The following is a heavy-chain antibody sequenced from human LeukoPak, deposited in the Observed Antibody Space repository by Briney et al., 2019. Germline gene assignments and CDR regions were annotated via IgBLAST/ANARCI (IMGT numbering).Heavy chain of an antibody. CDR3: AKMKGHPLPNYYMDV. Sequence: GGSLRLSCAAPGCSFSGFAMSWGRRTPRKGLGWVSGSSGSSDNTLYADSLIGRFTNYRDNSKNTQYLKMNSQRTEDTAIYYGAKMKGHPLPNYYMDVGEQGTTATVS. CDR2: SSGSSDNT. J-gene: IGHJ6*03. V-gene: IGHV3-23*01. CDR1: GCSFSGFA.